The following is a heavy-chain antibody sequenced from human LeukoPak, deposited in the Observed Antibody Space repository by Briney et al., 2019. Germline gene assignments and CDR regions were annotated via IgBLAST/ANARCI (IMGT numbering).Heavy chain of an antibody. D-gene: IGHD3-22*01. CDR3: ARGTYHYDSSGYLYWYFDL. CDR2: INHSGST. Sequence: SETLSLTCAVYGGSFSGYYWSWIRQPPGKGLEWIGEINHSGSTNYNPSLKRRVTISVDTSKNQFSLKLSSVTAADTAVYYCARGTYHYDSSGYLYWYFDLWGRGTLVTVSS. CDR1: GGSFSGYY. J-gene: IGHJ2*01. V-gene: IGHV4-34*01.